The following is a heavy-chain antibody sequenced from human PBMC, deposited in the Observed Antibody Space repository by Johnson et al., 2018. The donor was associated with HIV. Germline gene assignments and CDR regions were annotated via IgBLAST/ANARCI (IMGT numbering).Heavy chain of an antibody. CDR1: GFTFSSYP. V-gene: IGHV3-30*04. Sequence: QVQLVESGGGVVQPGRSLRLSCVVSGFTFSSYPMHWVRQAPGKGLEWVAIISYDGNNKYYADSVKGRFTISRANSKNTLYLQMNSLRAEDTAGYYCATPQEGYSAFDIWGQGTMVTVSS. D-gene: IGHD2-15*01. CDR2: ISYDGNNK. J-gene: IGHJ3*02. CDR3: ATPQEGYSAFDI.